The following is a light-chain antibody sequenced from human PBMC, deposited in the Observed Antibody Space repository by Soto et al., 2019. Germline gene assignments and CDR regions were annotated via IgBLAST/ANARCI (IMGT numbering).Light chain of an antibody. CDR3: QQSYSTPIT. Sequence: DIQMTQFPSPLTPSVGARVPTTCRASRSISDWLAWYQQKPGKAPKLLIYAASSLQSGVPSRFSGSGSGTDFTLTSSSLQPEDFATYYCQQSYSTPITFGQGTRLEIK. J-gene: IGKJ5*01. CDR1: RSISDW. CDR2: AAS. V-gene: IGKV1-39*01.